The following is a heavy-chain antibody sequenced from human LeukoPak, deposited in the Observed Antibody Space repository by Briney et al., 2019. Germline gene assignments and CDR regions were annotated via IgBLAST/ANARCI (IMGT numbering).Heavy chain of an antibody. J-gene: IGHJ4*02. CDR1: GITFSSYS. CDR3: ARPLSPGEYSYGFDY. CDR2: ISSSSTYI. Sequence: GGSLRLSCAATGITFSSYSMNWVRQAPGKGLEWVSSISSSSTYIYYADSVKGGFTISRDNAKNSLYLQMNSLRAEDTAVYYCARPLSPGEYSYGFDYWGQGSLVTVSS. V-gene: IGHV3-21*01. D-gene: IGHD5-18*01.